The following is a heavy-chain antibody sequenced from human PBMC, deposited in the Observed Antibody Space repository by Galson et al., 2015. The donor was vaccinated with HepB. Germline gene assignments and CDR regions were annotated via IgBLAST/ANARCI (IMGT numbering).Heavy chain of an antibody. J-gene: IGHJ4*02. CDR3: ARDTNYDNSGYPVN. Sequence: SLRLSCAASGFTFISYAMHWVRQPPGKGLEWVAIIWYDGSNKYYVDSVKGRFTISRDNSKNTLWLQMNSLRAEDTAVYYCARDTNYDNSGYPVNWGQGTLVTVSS. V-gene: IGHV3-33*01. CDR2: IWYDGSNK. CDR1: GFTFISYA. D-gene: IGHD3-22*01.